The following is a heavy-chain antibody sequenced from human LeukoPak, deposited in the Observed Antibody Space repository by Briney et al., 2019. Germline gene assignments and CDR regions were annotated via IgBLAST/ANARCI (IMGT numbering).Heavy chain of an antibody. Sequence: GGSLRLSCAASGFTFSNFWMNWVRQAPGKGLEWVANIKQDGSVKHYVDSVKGRFTISRDNTKNSLYLQMNSLRAEDTAVYYCARDGLLGYYDSSGYGGSVGDYWGQGTLVTVSS. CDR3: ARDGLLGYYDSSGYGGSVGDY. D-gene: IGHD3-22*01. V-gene: IGHV3-7*03. CDR2: IKQDGSVK. CDR1: GFTFSNFW. J-gene: IGHJ4*02.